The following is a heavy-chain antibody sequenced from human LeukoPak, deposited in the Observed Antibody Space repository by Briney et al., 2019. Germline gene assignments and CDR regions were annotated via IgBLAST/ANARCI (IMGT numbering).Heavy chain of an antibody. V-gene: IGHV4-4*08. CDR2: IYTSGST. D-gene: IGHD6-19*01. J-gene: IGHJ4*02. CDR1: GGSMSHYY. Sequence: SETLSLTCTVSGGSMSHYYWSWIRQPPGKGLEWIGRIYTSGSTNYNPSLKSRVTISVDTPKSQFSLKLSSVTAAGTAVYYCARGFGVDSSGWYGGFDYWGQGTLVTVSS. CDR3: ARGFGVDSSGWYGGFDY.